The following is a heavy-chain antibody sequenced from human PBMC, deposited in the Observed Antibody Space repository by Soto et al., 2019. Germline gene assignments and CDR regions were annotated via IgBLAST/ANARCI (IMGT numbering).Heavy chain of an antibody. Sequence: SETLSPTCTVSGDSISTYYWTWVRQPPGKGLEWIGYIFYRGGTAYNPSLKSRVTMSLDVSKKQISLKLTSVTAADSATYFCERLQMVEKVVDYWGPGTLVT. D-gene: IGHD2-8*01. CDR3: ERLQMVEKVVDY. CDR2: IFYRGGT. V-gene: IGHV4-59*01. CDR1: GDSISTYY. J-gene: IGHJ4*02.